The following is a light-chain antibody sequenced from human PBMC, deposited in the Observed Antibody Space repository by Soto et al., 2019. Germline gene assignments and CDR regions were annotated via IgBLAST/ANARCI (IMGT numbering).Light chain of an antibody. Sequence: EIVLTQSPGTLSLSPGERATLSCRASQSVSSSYLAWYQQKPGQAPRLLIYGASRRATGIPDRFSGSGSGTDFTLTISRLEPDDFTVYYCQQLDFSPWTFGQGTKVEI. J-gene: IGKJ1*01. CDR1: QSVSSSY. CDR3: QQLDFSPWT. V-gene: IGKV3-20*01. CDR2: GAS.